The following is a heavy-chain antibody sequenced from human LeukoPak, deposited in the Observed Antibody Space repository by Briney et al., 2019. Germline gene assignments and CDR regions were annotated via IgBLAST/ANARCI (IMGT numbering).Heavy chain of an antibody. D-gene: IGHD3-10*01. J-gene: IGHJ6*02. Sequence: SQTLSLTCTVSSGSISSHYRSWIRQPPGKGLEWIGYIYYSGSTDYNPSLKSRVTISVDTSKNQFSLKLSSVTAADTAVYYCARLKTMVRGVNYYYGMDVWGQGTTVTVSS. CDR1: SGSISSHY. CDR3: ARLKTMVRGVNYYYGMDV. CDR2: IYYSGST. V-gene: IGHV4-59*08.